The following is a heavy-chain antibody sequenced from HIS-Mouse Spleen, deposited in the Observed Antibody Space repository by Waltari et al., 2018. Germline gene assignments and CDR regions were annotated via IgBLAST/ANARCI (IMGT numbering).Heavy chain of an antibody. CDR2: ISAYNGNT. Sequence: QVQLVQSGAEVKKPGSSVKVSCKSSGYTFTSYGTSRLRLAPGLGLEWMGWISAYNGNTNYAKKLQGRVTMTTDTSTSTAYMELRSLRSDDTAVYYCARAAGDYYDSSGYDAFDIWGQGTMVTVSS. CDR1: GYTFTSYG. D-gene: IGHD3-22*01. CDR3: ARAAGDYYDSSGYDAFDI. V-gene: IGHV1-18*01. J-gene: IGHJ3*02.